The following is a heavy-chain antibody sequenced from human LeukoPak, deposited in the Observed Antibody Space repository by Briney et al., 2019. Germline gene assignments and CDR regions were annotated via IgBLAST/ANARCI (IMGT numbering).Heavy chain of an antibody. CDR3: ARGHSFRGGYVSRWLDP. V-gene: IGHV1-46*01. CDR1: GYTFTSFH. D-gene: IGHD3-10*01. J-gene: IGHJ5*02. CDR2: IDPSGGST. Sequence: ASVKVSCKTSGYTFTSFHMHWVRQAPGQDLEWRGMIDPSGGSTTYAQNFQGRVTMTRDTSTNTFYMELSSLRFDDTAIYFCARGHSFRGGYVSRWLDPWGQGTLVTVSS.